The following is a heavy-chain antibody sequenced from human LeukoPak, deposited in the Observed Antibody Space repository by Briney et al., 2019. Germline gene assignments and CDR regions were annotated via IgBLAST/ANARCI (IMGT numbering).Heavy chain of an antibody. CDR2: LNSDGSST. Sequence: PGGSLRLSCAASGLTFGNYWMHWVRQAPGKGLVCVSRLNSDGSSTRYADSVKGRFTISRDNAKNTLYLQMNSLRGEDTAVYYCGRELDWLPTLDYWGQGTLVTVSS. J-gene: IGHJ4*02. V-gene: IGHV3-74*01. D-gene: IGHD3-9*01. CDR3: GRELDWLPTLDY. CDR1: GLTFGNYW.